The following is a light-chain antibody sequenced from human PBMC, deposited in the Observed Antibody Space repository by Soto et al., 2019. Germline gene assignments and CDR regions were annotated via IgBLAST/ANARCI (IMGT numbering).Light chain of an antibody. CDR3: SSFADGFNLV. CDR2: EVF. Sequence: QSVLTQPPSASGSPGQSVTITCSGTERDIGFDNYVSWYQNYPDEAPKLLIYEVFKRPSEIPGRFSASKSGNTASLIVSGLQAEDEAEYFCSSFADGFNLVFGGGTKLTVL. V-gene: IGLV2-8*01. CDR1: ERDIGFDNY. J-gene: IGLJ2*01.